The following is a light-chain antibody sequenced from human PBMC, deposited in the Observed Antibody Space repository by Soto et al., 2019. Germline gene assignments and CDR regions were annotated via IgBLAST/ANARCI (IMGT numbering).Light chain of an antibody. J-gene: IGKJ1*01. CDR3: LLDFSYFWA. CDR2: DAS. V-gene: IGKV1-5*01. Sequence: DIQMTQSPSTLSASVGDRVTITCRASQGISNWLAWYQQKPGKAPKLLIYDASTLESGVPSRFSGSGSGTEFTLTISSLQPEDFATYYCLLDFSYFWAFGQGTKVDIK. CDR1: QGISNW.